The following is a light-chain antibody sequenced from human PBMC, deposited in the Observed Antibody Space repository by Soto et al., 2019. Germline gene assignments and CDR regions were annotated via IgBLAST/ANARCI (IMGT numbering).Light chain of an antibody. V-gene: IGKV1-39*01. J-gene: IGKJ4*01. Sequence: DIQMTQSPSSLSVSIGDRVTITCRASQSMSTYLNWYEQKPGKAPNLLIYGASTLQSGVPSRFSGGGSGTYFTLTISGLQPEDFGSYYCQQSYTSPVTFGGGTKVEIK. CDR1: QSMSTY. CDR2: GAS. CDR3: QQSYTSPVT.